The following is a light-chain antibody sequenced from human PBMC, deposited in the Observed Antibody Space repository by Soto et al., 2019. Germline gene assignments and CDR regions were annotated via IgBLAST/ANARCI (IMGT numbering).Light chain of an antibody. Sequence: QSALTQPASVSGSPGQSITISCTGTSSDIGGYNYVSWYQQYPGRTPKLIIYEVTNRPSGVSNRFSGSKSGNTASLTISGLQAEDEADYYFSSYTTTSTLLFGTGTKLTVL. CDR2: EVT. J-gene: IGLJ1*01. CDR3: SSYTTTSTLL. V-gene: IGLV2-14*01. CDR1: SSDIGGYNY.